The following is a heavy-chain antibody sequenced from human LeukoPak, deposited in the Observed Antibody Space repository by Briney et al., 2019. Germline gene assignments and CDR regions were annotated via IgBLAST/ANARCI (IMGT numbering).Heavy chain of an antibody. J-gene: IGHJ4*02. CDR3: VKGSPLLSHSSSWYIY. D-gene: IGHD6-13*01. Sequence: PGGSLRLSCAASGFTFSSYGMHWVRQAPGKGLEWVAVISYDGSNKYYADSVKGRFTISRDNSKNTLYLQMNSLRAEDTAVYYCVKGSPLLSHSSSWYIYWGQGTLVTVSS. V-gene: IGHV3-30*18. CDR2: ISYDGSNK. CDR1: GFTFSSYG.